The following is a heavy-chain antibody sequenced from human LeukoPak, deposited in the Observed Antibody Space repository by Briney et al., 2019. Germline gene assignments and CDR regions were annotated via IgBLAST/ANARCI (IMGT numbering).Heavy chain of an antibody. V-gene: IGHV3-53*04. CDR1: GFTVSSNY. Sequence: GGSLRLSCAASGFTVSSNYMSWVRQAPRKGLEWVSVIYSGGSTYYADSVKGRFTISRHNSKNTQYLQMNSLRAEDTAVYYCARERVRGYDSSGYYIYWGQGTLVTVSS. CDR2: IYSGGST. D-gene: IGHD3-22*01. J-gene: IGHJ4*02. CDR3: ARERVRGYDSSGYYIY.